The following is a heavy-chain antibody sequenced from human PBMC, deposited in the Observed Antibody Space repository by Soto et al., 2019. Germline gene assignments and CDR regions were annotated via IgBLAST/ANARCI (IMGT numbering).Heavy chain of an antibody. J-gene: IGHJ6*02. Sequence: QVQLVQSGAEVKKPGSSVKVSCKASGGTLSNYAISWVRQAPGQGLEWMGGIIPMFGTANYAQKFQGRVTITADESTSXXDMQLSSLRSEDTAVYYCAAHFHWGPYYYYYGMDVWGPGTTVTVSS. CDR1: GGTLSNYA. D-gene: IGHD7-27*01. CDR2: IIPMFGTA. CDR3: AAHFHWGPYYYYYGMDV. V-gene: IGHV1-69*12.